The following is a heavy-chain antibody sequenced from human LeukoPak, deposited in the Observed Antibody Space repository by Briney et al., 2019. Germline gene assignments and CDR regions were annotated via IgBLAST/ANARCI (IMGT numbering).Heavy chain of an antibody. J-gene: IGHJ4*02. D-gene: IGHD4-17*01. CDR3: AKGHYGDLK. Sequence: PGRSLRLSCEASGFTFSSYWMTWVRQAPGKGLEWVGNINKNGGEQYFVDSVKGRFTMSRDNAKNSLYLQLNNLGSEDTAKYYWAKGHYGDLKWGQGTLVTVSS. CDR1: GFTFSSYW. CDR2: INKNGGEQ. V-gene: IGHV3-7*04.